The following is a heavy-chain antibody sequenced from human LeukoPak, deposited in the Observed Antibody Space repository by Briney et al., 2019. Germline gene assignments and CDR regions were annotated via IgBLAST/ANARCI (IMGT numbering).Heavy chain of an antibody. V-gene: IGHV3-74*01. D-gene: IGHD3/OR15-3a*01. CDR2: ITHTGDTS. Sequence: GGSLRLSCAASGFPFSNYRMHWVRQAPGKGLEWVSRITHTGDTSGYADPVRGRFTISRDNTKNTLYLDMNSLRADDTAVYYCARDRDGLGDFWGQGTLVTVSS. CDR1: GFPFSNYR. CDR3: ARDRDGLGDF. J-gene: IGHJ4*02.